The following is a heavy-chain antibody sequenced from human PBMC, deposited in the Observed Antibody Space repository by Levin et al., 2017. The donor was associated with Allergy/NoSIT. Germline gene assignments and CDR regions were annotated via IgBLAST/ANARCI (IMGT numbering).Heavy chain of an antibody. J-gene: IGHJ6*02. CDR3: ASLHNDSNGMDV. CDR2: TYYRSKWYN. Sequence: SQTLSLTCAISGDSVSGNSAAWNWIRQSPLRGLEWLGRTYYRSKWYNDYAESVKSRISINPDTSKNHFSLQLKSVTPEDTAVYYCASLHNDSNGMDVWGQGTTVTVSS. D-gene: IGHD1-1*01. V-gene: IGHV6-1*01. CDR1: GDSVSGNSAA.